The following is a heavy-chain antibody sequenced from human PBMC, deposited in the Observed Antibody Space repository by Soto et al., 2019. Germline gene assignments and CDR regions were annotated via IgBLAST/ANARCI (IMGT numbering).Heavy chain of an antibody. Sequence: QVQLVQSGAEMKKPASSVKVSCQSSGGTFNTYAMNWVRQAPGQGPEWMGDISPMFGAANYAPKFQGRVTITADESTGTSYMQSTSLTSEDTALYCCAREVQVHTPAFVYWGQGTLLTVSS. CDR1: GGTFNTYA. D-gene: IGHD3-10*01. CDR3: AREVQVHTPAFVY. J-gene: IGHJ4*02. V-gene: IGHV1-69*19. CDR2: ISPMFGAA.